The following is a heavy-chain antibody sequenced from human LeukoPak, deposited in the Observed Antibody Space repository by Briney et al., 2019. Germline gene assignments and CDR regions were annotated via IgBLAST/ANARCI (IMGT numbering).Heavy chain of an antibody. CDR3: ARGVEPLAANTLAY. CDR1: GFTVITND. J-gene: IGHJ4*02. CDR2: LYSDGNT. D-gene: IGHD1-14*01. V-gene: IGHV3-53*01. Sequence: GGSLRLSCAASGFTVITNDMTWVRQAPGKGLEWVSVLYSDGNTKYADSVQGRFTISRDNSKNTLYLEMNSLSTDDTAVYYCARGVEPLAANTLAYWGQGTLVTVSS.